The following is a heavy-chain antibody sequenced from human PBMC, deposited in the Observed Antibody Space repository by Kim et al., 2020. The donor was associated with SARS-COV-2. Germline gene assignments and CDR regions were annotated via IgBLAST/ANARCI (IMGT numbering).Heavy chain of an antibody. CDR2: VDHSGKT. J-gene: IGHJ4*01. Sequence: SETLSLTCAAFGGSISGYFGTWIRQSPGTGLEWIGDVDHSGKTTYNPSLKTRVTISVDTSKNQFSLQLSSVTAADSAVYYCARGTSRDYYRWRSFDYWG. D-gene: IGHD3-22*01. CDR3: ARGTSRDYYRWRSFDY. CDR1: GGSISGYF. V-gene: IGHV4-34*01.